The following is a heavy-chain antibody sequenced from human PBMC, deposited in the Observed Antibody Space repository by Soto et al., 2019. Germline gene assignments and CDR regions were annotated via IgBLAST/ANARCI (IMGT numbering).Heavy chain of an antibody. CDR1: GCTFSSYA. CDR3: ARDNTSSPPLYYYYGMDV. V-gene: IGHV1-69*13. J-gene: IGHJ6*02. Sequence: GALVKVSCKASGCTFSSYAISCVRQAPGQVLEWMGGIIPIFGTANYAQKFQGRVTITADESTSTAYMELSSLRSEDTAVYYCARDNTSSPPLYYYYGMDVWGQGTTVTVSS. CDR2: IIPIFGTA. D-gene: IGHD6-13*01.